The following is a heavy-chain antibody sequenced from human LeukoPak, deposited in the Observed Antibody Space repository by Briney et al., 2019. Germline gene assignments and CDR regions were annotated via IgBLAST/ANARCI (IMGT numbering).Heavy chain of an antibody. CDR3: AKDAGELGFFPRAFDY. CDR2: IRYDGSNK. CDR1: GFIFSSYG. D-gene: IGHD1-26*01. V-gene: IGHV3-30*02. Sequence: PGGSLRLSCAASGFIFSSYGMHWVRQAPGKGLEWVAFIRYDGSNKYYADSVKGRFTISRDNSKNTLYLQMNSLRAEDTAVYYCAKDAGELGFFPRAFDYWGQGTLVTVSS. J-gene: IGHJ4*02.